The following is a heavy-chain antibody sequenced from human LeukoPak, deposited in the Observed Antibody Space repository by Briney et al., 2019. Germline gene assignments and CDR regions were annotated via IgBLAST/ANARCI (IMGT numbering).Heavy chain of an antibody. Sequence: GGSLRLSCAASGFTFSSYSMNWVRQAPGKGLEWVSFISSSRNHIYYADSVKGRFTISRDNAQNSLYLQMNSLRAEDTTVYYCARGLWFGDENPPYCDYWGQGTLVTVSS. CDR1: GFTFSSYS. CDR2: ISSSRNHI. D-gene: IGHD3-10*01. CDR3: ARGLWFGDENPPYCDY. J-gene: IGHJ4*02. V-gene: IGHV3-21*01.